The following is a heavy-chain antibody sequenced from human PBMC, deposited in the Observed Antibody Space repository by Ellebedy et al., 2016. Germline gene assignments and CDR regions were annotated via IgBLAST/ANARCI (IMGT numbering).Heavy chain of an antibody. V-gene: IGHV3-30*19. Sequence: GGSLRLSCAASGFTFSTYGMHWVRQAPGKGLEWVAVISYDGSNKYYADSVKGRFTISRDNSKNTLYLQMNGLRAEDTAVYYCARVREGFGGPFDAFDIWGQGTMVTVSS. J-gene: IGHJ3*02. CDR1: GFTFSTYG. CDR2: ISYDGSNK. D-gene: IGHD3-10*01. CDR3: ARVREGFGGPFDAFDI.